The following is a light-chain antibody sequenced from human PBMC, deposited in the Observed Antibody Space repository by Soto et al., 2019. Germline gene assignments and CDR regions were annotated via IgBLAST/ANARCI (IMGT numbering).Light chain of an antibody. V-gene: IGLV2-8*01. CDR1: SSDVGGYNY. CDR2: EVS. CDR3: SSYAGSNNV. J-gene: IGLJ2*01. Sequence: QSVLTQPPSASGSPGQSVTISCTGTSSDVGGYNYVSWYQQYPGKAPKLMIYEVSKRPSGVPDRFSGSKSGNTASLTVSGLQAEYEADYYCSSYAGSNNVFGGGTKLTVL.